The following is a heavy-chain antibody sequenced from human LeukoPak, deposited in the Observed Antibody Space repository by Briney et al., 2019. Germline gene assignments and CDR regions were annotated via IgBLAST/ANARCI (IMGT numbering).Heavy chain of an antibody. Sequence: GRSLRLSCAASGFTFSNYAMHWVRQAPGKGLAWVALISYDGSNKYYADSMKGRFTISRDNSKNTLYLQMNSLRAEDTAVYYCARPPSGSYSPHFDYWGQGTLVTVSS. D-gene: IGHD1-26*01. J-gene: IGHJ4*02. CDR3: ARPPSGSYSPHFDY. CDR1: GFTFSNYA. V-gene: IGHV3-30-3*01. CDR2: ISYDGSNK.